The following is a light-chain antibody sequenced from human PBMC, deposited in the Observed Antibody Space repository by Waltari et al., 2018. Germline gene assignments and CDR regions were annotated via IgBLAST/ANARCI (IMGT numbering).Light chain of an antibody. CDR2: EVS. J-gene: IGLJ2*01. V-gene: IGLV2-14*01. Sequence: QSALTQPASLSGSPDRPTTISCTGTSSDVGGYNYVSWYQQHPGKAPKLMIYEVSNRPSGVSNRFSGSKSGNTASLTISGLQAEDEADYYCSSYTSSSTLVFGGGTKLTVL. CDR1: SSDVGGYNY. CDR3: SSYTSSSTLV.